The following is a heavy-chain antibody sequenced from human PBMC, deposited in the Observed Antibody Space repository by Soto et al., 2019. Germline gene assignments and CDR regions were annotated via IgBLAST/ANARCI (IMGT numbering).Heavy chain of an antibody. J-gene: IGHJ6*02. V-gene: IGHV3-30-3*01. Sequence: PGGSLRLSCAASGFTFSSYAMHWVRQAPGKGLEWVAVISYDGSNKYYADSVKGRFTISRDNSKNTLYLQMNSLRAEDTAVYYCARVGYCSGGSCYPGHYYYYYGMDVWGQGTTVTVSS. CDR2: ISYDGSNK. D-gene: IGHD2-15*01. CDR3: ARVGYCSGGSCYPGHYYYYYGMDV. CDR1: GFTFSSYA.